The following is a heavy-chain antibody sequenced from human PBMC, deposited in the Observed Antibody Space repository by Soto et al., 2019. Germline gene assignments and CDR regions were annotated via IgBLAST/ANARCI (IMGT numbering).Heavy chain of an antibody. D-gene: IGHD6-6*01. Sequence: GGSLRLSCAASGFTFSSYAMHWVRQAPGKGLEWVAVISYDGSNKYYADSVKGRFTISRDNSKNTLYLQMNSLRAEDTAVYYCARGKQVAARYFDYWGQGTLVTVSS. CDR1: GFTFSSYA. CDR3: ARGKQVAARYFDY. J-gene: IGHJ4*02. V-gene: IGHV3-30-3*01. CDR2: ISYDGSNK.